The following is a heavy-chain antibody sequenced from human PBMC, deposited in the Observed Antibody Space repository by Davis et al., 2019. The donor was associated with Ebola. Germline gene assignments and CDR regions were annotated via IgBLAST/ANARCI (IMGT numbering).Heavy chain of an antibody. V-gene: IGHV3-30*18. CDR3: AKSGLSFGVVKYHYGMDV. CDR1: GFSFKDYG. J-gene: IGHJ6*04. D-gene: IGHD3-3*01. CDR2: ISYDGSNK. Sequence: GGSLRLSCAASGFSFKDYGMHWVRQAPGKGLEWVAVISYDGSNKYYADSVKGRFTISRDNSKNTLYLQMNSLRAEDTAVYYCAKSGLSFGVVKYHYGMDVWGKGTTVTVSS.